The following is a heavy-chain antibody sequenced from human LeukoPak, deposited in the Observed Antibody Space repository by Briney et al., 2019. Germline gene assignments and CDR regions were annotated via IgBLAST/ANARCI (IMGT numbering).Heavy chain of an antibody. V-gene: IGHV4-4*07. CDR1: GGSISSYY. CDR3: ARTAPNYDILTGYPYYYYMDV. Sequence: SETLSLTCTVSGGSISSYYWSWIRQPAGKGLEWIGRIYTSGSTNYNPSLKSRVTMPVDTSKNQFSLKLSSVTAADTAVYYCARTAPNYDILTGYPYYYYMDVWGKGTTVTVSS. CDR2: IYTSGST. D-gene: IGHD3-9*01. J-gene: IGHJ6*03.